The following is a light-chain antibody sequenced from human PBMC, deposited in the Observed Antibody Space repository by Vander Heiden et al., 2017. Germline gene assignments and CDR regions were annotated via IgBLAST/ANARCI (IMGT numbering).Light chain of an antibody. CDR1: QSISNW. CDR3: QQYNSYRT. Sequence: DIQMTQSPFTLSASVGDRVTITCRASQSISNWLAWYQQKPGKAPNLLIYKASSLQSGVPSRFSGRGSGTDFTLTISSLQPDDFATYYCQQYNSYRTFGQGTKVEIK. CDR2: KAS. V-gene: IGKV1-5*03. J-gene: IGKJ1*01.